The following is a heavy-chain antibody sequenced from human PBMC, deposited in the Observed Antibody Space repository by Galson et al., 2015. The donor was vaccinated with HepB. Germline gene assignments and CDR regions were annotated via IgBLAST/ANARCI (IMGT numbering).Heavy chain of an antibody. CDR1: GYTFTSYD. D-gene: IGHD3-22*01. J-gene: IGHJ3*02. CDR2: MNPNSGNT. CDR3: ARASNYYDSSGYYFACAFDI. Sequence: SVKVSCKASGYTFTSYDINWVRQATGQGLEWMGWMNPNSGNTGYAQKFQGRVTMTRNTSTSTAYMELSSLRSEDTAVYYCARASNYYDSSGYYFACAFDIWGQGTMVAVSS. V-gene: IGHV1-8*01.